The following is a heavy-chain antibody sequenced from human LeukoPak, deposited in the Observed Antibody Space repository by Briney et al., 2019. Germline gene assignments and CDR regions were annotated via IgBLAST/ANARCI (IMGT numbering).Heavy chain of an antibody. Sequence: GGSLRLSCAASAFTFSNYWMSWVRQAPGKGLEWVANIKEGGSEINYVYSVKGRFTISRDNAKNSLYLQMNSLRVDDTAVYYCARDRGYSTFDYWGQGTLVTVSS. D-gene: IGHD4-23*01. CDR3: ARDRGYSTFDY. J-gene: IGHJ4*02. CDR1: AFTFSNYW. V-gene: IGHV3-7*01. CDR2: IKEGGSEI.